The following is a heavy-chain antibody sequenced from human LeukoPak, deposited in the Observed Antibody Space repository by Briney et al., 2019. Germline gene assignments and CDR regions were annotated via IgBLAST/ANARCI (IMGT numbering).Heavy chain of an antibody. Sequence: SVKASCKASGGTFSSYAISWVRQAPGQGLEWMGGIIPIFGTANYAQKFQGRVTITADESTSTAYMELSSLRSEDTAVYYCAREAYDFWSGYSRRVYYYGMDVWGQGTTVTVSS. CDR3: AREAYDFWSGYSRRVYYYGMDV. CDR1: GGTFSSYA. D-gene: IGHD3-3*01. V-gene: IGHV1-69*01. J-gene: IGHJ6*02. CDR2: IIPIFGTA.